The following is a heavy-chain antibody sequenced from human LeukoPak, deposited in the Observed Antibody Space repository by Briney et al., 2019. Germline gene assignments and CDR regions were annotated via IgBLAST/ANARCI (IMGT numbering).Heavy chain of an antibody. J-gene: IGHJ4*02. CDR2: IYYSGST. CDR3: ARVFGRAVAVGWYFDY. V-gene: IGHV4-30-4*08. D-gene: IGHD6-19*01. CDR1: GGSISSGDYY. Sequence: PSETLSLTCTVSGGSISSGDYYWSWIRQPPGKGLEWIGDIYYSGSTYYNPSLKSRVTISVDTSKNQFSLKLSSVTAADTAVYYCARVFGRAVAVGWYFDYWGQGTLVTVSS.